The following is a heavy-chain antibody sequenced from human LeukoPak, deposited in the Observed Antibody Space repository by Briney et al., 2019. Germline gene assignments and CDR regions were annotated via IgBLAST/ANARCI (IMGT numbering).Heavy chain of an antibody. J-gene: IGHJ4*02. CDR1: GGSISSSSYY. CDR2: IYYSGST. D-gene: IGHD2-2*01. CDR3: ARAGERYCSSTSCQIFDY. V-gene: IGHV4-39*01. Sequence: SETLSLTCTVSGGSISSSSYYWGWIRQPPGKGLGWIGSIYYSGSTYYNPSLKSRVTISVDTSKNQFSLKLSSVTAADTAVYYCARAGERYCSSTSCQIFDYWGQGTLVTVSS.